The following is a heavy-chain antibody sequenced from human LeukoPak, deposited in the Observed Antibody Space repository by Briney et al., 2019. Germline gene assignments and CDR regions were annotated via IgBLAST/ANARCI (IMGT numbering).Heavy chain of an antibody. CDR1: GLTVSRNY. J-gene: IGHJ4*02. CDR2: IYSDGST. Sequence: GGSLRLSCAASGLTVSRNYMSWVRQAPGKGLEWVSLIYSDGSTYYGDFVKGRFTISRDNSKNTVDLQTSSLRAEDTAVYYCARGTSMVRGVIPFDYGGQGTVVTVSS. CDR3: ARGTSMVRGVIPFDY. V-gene: IGHV3-66*01. D-gene: IGHD3-10*01.